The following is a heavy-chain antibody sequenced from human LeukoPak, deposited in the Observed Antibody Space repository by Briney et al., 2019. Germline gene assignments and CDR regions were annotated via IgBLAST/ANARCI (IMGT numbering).Heavy chain of an antibody. CDR1: GYTFTVYH. V-gene: IGHV1-2*02. J-gene: IGHJ4*02. D-gene: IGHD3-10*01. CDR3: ARVGYYGSGTFGY. CDR2: ISPDNGGT. Sequence: ASVKVSCEASGYTFTVYHLHWVRQAPGQGLEWMGWISPDNGGTNYAQKFQGRVTMTRDPSSTTAYMEMTRLTSADTAVYYCARVGYYGSGTFGYWGQGAQVTVSS.